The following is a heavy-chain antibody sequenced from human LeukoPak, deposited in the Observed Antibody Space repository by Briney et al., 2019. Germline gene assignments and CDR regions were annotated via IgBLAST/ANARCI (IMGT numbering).Heavy chain of an antibody. Sequence: GASVKVSCKASGYTFTGYYMHWVRQAPGQGLEWMGWINPNSGGTNYAQKFQGRVTMTRDTSISTAYMELSRLRSDDTAVYYCARHGPYCSSTSCYSRWFDPWGQGTLVTVSS. J-gene: IGHJ5*02. CDR2: INPNSGGT. D-gene: IGHD2-2*01. CDR3: ARHGPYCSSTSCYSRWFDP. CDR1: GYTFTGYY. V-gene: IGHV1-2*02.